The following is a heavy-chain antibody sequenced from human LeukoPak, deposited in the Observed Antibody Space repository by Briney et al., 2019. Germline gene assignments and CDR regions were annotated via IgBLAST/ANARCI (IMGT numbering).Heavy chain of an antibody. CDR3: ARATVTTFNWFDP. CDR1: GGTFSSYA. Sequence: ASVTVSCKASGGTFSSYAISWVRQAPGQGLEWMGGIILILGTAKYAQKFQGRVTITADESTSTAYMELSSLRSEDTAVYYCARATVTTFNWFDPWGQGTLVTVSS. J-gene: IGHJ5*02. V-gene: IGHV1-69*13. D-gene: IGHD4-17*01. CDR2: IILILGTA.